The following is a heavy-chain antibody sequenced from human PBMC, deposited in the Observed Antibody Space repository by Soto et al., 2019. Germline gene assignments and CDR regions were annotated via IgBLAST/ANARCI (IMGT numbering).Heavy chain of an antibody. Sequence: GGSLRLSCAASGFTFSNYAMSWVRQAPGKGLEWVSTISGSGGSTYYPDSVKGRFTISRDNSKNTLYLQMNSLRAEDTAVYYCARPYDILTGYYQPYYFDYWGQGTLVTVSS. J-gene: IGHJ4*02. CDR2: ISGSGGST. D-gene: IGHD3-9*01. CDR1: GFTFSNYA. CDR3: ARPYDILTGYYQPYYFDY. V-gene: IGHV3-23*01.